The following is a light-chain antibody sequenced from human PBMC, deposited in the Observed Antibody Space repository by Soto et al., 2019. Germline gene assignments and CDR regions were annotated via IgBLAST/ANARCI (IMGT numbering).Light chain of an antibody. Sequence: QSVLTQPASVSGSPGQSIASSCTGTSSDGGGCNYVSWYQQHPGIAPNLMTYEVSTRPSGVSNRFSGSKSRNTASLTISGLQAEDEADYYCSSYTGSSTYDFGTGTKVTVL. CDR2: EVS. CDR1: SSDGGGCNY. CDR3: SSYTGSSTYD. V-gene: IGLV2-14*01. J-gene: IGLJ1*01.